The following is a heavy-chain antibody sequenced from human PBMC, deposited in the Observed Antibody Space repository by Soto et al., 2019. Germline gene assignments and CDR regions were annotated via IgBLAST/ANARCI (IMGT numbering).Heavy chain of an antibody. CDR2: INHSGST. Sequence: SETLSLTCAVYGGSFSGYYWSWIRQPPGKGLEWIGEINHSGSTNYNPSLKSRVTISVDTSKNQFSLKLSSVTAADTAVYYCARGDIKYYYDSRPDAFDIWGQGTMVTVSS. D-gene: IGHD3-22*01. J-gene: IGHJ3*02. V-gene: IGHV4-34*01. CDR1: GGSFSGYY. CDR3: ARGDIKYYYDSRPDAFDI.